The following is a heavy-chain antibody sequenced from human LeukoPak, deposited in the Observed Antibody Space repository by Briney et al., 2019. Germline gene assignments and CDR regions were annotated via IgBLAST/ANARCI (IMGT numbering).Heavy chain of an antibody. CDR3: ARAATTYYYDTSGYY. V-gene: IGHV3-7*01. J-gene: IGHJ4*02. CDR1: GFTFSNYW. D-gene: IGHD3-22*01. CDR2: IKQDGSEK. Sequence: GGSLILSCAASGFTFSNYWMNWVRQAPGKGLEWVANIKQDGSEKYYVDSVKGRFTISRDNAKNSLFLQMNSLRADDTAVYYCARAATTYYYDTSGYYWGQGTLVTVSS.